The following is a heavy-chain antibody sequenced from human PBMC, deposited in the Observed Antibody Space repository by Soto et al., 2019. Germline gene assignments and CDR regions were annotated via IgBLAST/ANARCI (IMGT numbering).Heavy chain of an antibody. CDR1: GGSLSSFA. CDR2: IMPLFGTA. CDR3: AREYYESSDSRTLYYPYYGMDV. V-gene: IGHV1-69*01. D-gene: IGHD3-22*01. J-gene: IGHJ6*02. Sequence: QVRLVQSGAEVKKPGSSVKVSCKASGGSLSSFAVSWVRQAPGQGLEGMGGIMPLFGTATYAPKFQGRVTITAVESPSTAYMELSSIRSEDTAVYYCAREYYESSDSRTLYYPYYGMDVWGQGTTVTVSS.